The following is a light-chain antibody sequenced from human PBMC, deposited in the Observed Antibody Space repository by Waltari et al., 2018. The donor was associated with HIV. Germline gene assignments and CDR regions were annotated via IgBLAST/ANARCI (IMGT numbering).Light chain of an antibody. J-gene: IGLJ2*01. V-gene: IGLV1-44*01. CDR1: SSNLGSNT. Sequence: QSVLTQPPSASGTPGQRVTISCSGSSSNLGSNTVNWYQQLPGTAPKLLIYSNNRGPSGVPDRFAGCKSGISASLAIRGLQSEDEADYDCAVWGDSLNGPVFGGGTKLTVL. CDR2: SNN. CDR3: AVWGDSLNGPV.